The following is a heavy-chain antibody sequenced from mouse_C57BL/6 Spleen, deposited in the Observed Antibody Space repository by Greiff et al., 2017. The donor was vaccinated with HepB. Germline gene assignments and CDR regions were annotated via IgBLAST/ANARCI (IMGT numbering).Heavy chain of an antibody. D-gene: IGHD2-1*01. CDR1: GYTFTSYW. V-gene: IGHV1-5*01. CDR3: TPLFYVFFFGY. CDR2: IYPGNSDT. Sequence: VQLQQSGTVLARPGASVKMSCKTSGYTFTSYWMHWVKQRPGQGLEWIGAIYPGNSDTSYNQKFKGKAKLTAVTSASTAYMELSSLTNEDSAVYYYTPLFYVFFFGYWGQGTTLTVSS. J-gene: IGHJ2*01.